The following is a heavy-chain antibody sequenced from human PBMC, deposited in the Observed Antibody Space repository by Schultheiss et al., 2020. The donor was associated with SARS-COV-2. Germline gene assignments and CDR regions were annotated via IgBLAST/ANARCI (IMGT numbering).Heavy chain of an antibody. V-gene: IGHV4-61*02. CDR2: IYTSGST. D-gene: IGHD6-13*01. CDR1: GGSISSGGYY. CDR3: ARVGAKGIAAAGQIDY. J-gene: IGHJ4*02. Sequence: TLSLTCTVSGGSISSGGYYWSWIRQPAGKGLEWIGRIYTSGSTNYNPSLKSRVTISVDTSKNQFSLKLSSVTAADTAVYYCARVGAKGIAAAGQIDYWGQGTLVTVSS.